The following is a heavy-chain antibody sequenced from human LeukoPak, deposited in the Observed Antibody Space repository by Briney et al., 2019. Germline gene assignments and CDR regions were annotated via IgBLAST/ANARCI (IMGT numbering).Heavy chain of an antibody. CDR1: SGSITGYY. CDR2: MYHSGST. CDR3: ARTRIMITFGGVIVRTYYFDY. J-gene: IGHJ4*02. Sequence: KASETLSLTCTVSSGSITGYYWSWIRQPPGKGLEWIGSMYHSGSTYYNPPLKSRVTISEDTSKNQFSLKLRSVTAADTAVYYCARTRIMITFGGVIVRTYYFDYWGQGTLVTVSS. V-gene: IGHV4-38-2*02. D-gene: IGHD3-16*02.